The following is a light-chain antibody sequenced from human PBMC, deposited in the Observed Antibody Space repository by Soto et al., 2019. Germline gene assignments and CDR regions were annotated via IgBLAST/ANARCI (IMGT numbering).Light chain of an antibody. CDR3: QQHSNWYT. J-gene: IGKJ2*01. V-gene: IGKV3-11*01. Sequence: EIVMTQSPATLSVSPGERATLSCRASQSVSSYLAWYQQKPGQAPRLLMYDASNRATGVPARFSGSGSGTDFTLTISSLEPEDFAVYYCQQHSNWYTFGQGTKLEIK. CDR2: DAS. CDR1: QSVSSY.